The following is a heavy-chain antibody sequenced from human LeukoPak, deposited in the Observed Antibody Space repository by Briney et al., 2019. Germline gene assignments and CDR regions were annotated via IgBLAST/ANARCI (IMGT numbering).Heavy chain of an antibody. CDR2: IYADGNT. V-gene: IGHV3-53*05. J-gene: IGHJ4*02. CDR1: GFIVNTNY. Sequence: GGSLRLSCAASGFIVNTNYMSWVRQAPGRGLEWVSFIYADGNTYYADSVKGRFTISRDISKNTLYLQMNSLRAEDTAVYYCARTRIQLWNYYFDYWGQGTLVTVSS. CDR3: ARTRIQLWNYYFDY. D-gene: IGHD5-18*01.